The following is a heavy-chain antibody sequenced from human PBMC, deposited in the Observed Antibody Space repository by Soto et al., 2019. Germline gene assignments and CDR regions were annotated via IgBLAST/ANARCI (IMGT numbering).Heavy chain of an antibody. V-gene: IGHV3-23*01. J-gene: IGHJ6*02. CDR2: ISGSGGST. Sequence: HPGGSLRLSCAASGFTFSSYAMSWVRQAAGKGLEWVSAISGSGGSTYYADSVKGRFTISRDNSKNTLYLQMNSLRAEDTAVYYCASRHPLGREWELLIDYYYYYGMDVWGQGTTVTVSS. D-gene: IGHD1-26*01. CDR3: ASRHPLGREWELLIDYYYYYGMDV. CDR1: GFTFSSYA.